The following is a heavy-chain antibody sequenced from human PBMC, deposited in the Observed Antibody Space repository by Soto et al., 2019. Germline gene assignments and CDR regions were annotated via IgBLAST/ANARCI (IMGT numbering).Heavy chain of an antibody. V-gene: IGHV3-21*01. CDR2: ISSSSSYI. D-gene: IGHD2-2*01. J-gene: IGHJ6*03. CDR3: ARDKGRTNCSSTSCYVMDTYYMDV. Sequence: ESGGGLVKPGGSLRLSCAASGFTFSSYSMNWVRQAPGKGLEWVSSISSSSSYIYYADSVKGRFTISRDNAKNSLYLQMNSLRAEDTAVYYCARDKGRTNCSSTSCYVMDTYYMDVWGKGTTVTVSS. CDR1: GFTFSSYS.